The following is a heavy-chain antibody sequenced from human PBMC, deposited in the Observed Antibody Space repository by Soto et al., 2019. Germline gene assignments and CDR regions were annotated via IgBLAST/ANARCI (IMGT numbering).Heavy chain of an antibody. Sequence: QVQLQESGPRLVKPSQTLSLTCTVSDGSITTGGYYWNWIRQHPEKGLGWIGYVHYSGSAYYNPSLKSRVSISVFTSKNQFSLKLSSVTAADTAVYYCARDSAGFYLDSWGQGTLVTVSS. CDR2: VHYSGSA. D-gene: IGHD3-10*01. J-gene: IGHJ4*02. V-gene: IGHV4-31*03. CDR1: DGSITTGGYY. CDR3: ARDSAGFYLDS.